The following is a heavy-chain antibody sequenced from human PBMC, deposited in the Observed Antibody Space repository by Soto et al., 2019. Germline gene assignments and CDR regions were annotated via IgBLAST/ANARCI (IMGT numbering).Heavy chain of an antibody. V-gene: IGHV1-69*13. CDR3: AVSIAARNLN. CDR2: IIPIFGTA. Sequence: SVKVSCKASGGTYSSYAISWVRQAPGQGLEWMGGIIPIFGTANYAQKFQGRVTITADESTSTAYMELSSLRSEDTAVYYCAVSIAARNLNWGQGTLVTVSS. D-gene: IGHD6-6*01. J-gene: IGHJ4*02. CDR1: GGTYSSYA.